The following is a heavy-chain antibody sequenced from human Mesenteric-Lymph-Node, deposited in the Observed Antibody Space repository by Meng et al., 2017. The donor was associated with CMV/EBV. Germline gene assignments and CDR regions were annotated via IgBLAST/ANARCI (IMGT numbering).Heavy chain of an antibody. CDR1: GYTFTSYG. V-gene: IGHV1-18*01. CDR2: ISAYNGNT. J-gene: IGHJ5*02. D-gene: IGHD6-19*01. CDR3: ARLKAVADSANWFDP. Sequence: ASVKVSCKASGYTFTSYGISWVRQAPGQGLEWMGWISAYNGNTNYAQKLQGRVTMTTDTSTSTAYMELSRLRSDDTAVYYCARLKAVADSANWFDPWGQGTLVTVSS.